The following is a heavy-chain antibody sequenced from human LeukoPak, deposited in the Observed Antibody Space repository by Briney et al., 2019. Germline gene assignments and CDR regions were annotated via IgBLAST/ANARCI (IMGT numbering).Heavy chain of an antibody. D-gene: IGHD6-13*01. J-gene: IGHJ6*02. CDR2: ISGSGGST. CDR3: AKDVPSSLFEFYYYYYGMDV. CDR1: GFTFSSYA. Sequence: GGSLRLSCAASGFTFSSYAMSWVRQAPGKGLEWVSAISGSGGSTYYADSVKGRFTISRDNSKNTLYLQMNSLRAEDTAVYYCAKDVPSSLFEFYYYYYGMDVWGQGTTVTVSS. V-gene: IGHV3-23*01.